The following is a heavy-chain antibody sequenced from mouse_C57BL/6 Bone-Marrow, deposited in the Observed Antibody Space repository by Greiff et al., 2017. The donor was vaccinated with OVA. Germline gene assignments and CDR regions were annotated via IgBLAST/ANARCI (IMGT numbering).Heavy chain of an antibody. J-gene: IGHJ4*01. CDR3: ARPSYYDRSHHVMDY. V-gene: IGHV5-17*01. CDR1: GFTFSDYG. CDR2: ISSGSSTI. Sequence: EVKLVESGGGLVKPGGSLKLSCAASGFTFSDYGMHWVRQAPEKGLEWVAYISSGSSTIYYAATVQGRFTISRDNAKNTPFLHMTSLRSEDTAMFYCARPSYYDRSHHVMDYWGQGTSVTVSS. D-gene: IGHD1-1*01.